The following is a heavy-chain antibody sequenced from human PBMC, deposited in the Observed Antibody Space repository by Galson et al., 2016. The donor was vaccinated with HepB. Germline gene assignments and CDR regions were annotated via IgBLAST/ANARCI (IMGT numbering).Heavy chain of an antibody. CDR2: VFHTGRT. D-gene: IGHD3-10*01. CDR3: ARDVGYYGPDNYESYYYIMDV. CDR1: GGSISTDY. J-gene: IGHJ6*02. Sequence: ETLSLTCTVSGGSISTDYWTWIRQAPGRGLEWIGYVFHTGRTDYNPSLKSRVTISVDTSKKQFSLKVSSVTAADTAVYYCARDVGYYGPDNYESYYYIMDVWGQGTTVTVSS. V-gene: IGHV4-59*01.